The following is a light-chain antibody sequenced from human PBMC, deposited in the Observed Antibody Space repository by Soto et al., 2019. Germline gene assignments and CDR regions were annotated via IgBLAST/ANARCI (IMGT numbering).Light chain of an antibody. CDR3: AAWDDSLKGVV. V-gene: IGLV1-44*01. CDR1: SSNIGTNT. J-gene: IGLJ2*01. Sequence: QSVLTQPPSASGTPGQRVTFSCSGSSSNIGTNTVNWYQQLPGTAPKLLIYSNNQRPSGVPDRFSGSKSGTSASLAISGLQSEDEADYYCAAWDDSLKGVVFGGGTKLTVL. CDR2: SNN.